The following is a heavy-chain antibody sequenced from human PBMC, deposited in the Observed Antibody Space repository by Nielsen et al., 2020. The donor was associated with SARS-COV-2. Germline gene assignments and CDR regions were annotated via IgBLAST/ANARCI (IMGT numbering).Heavy chain of an antibody. D-gene: IGHD3-9*01. Sequence: SGPTLVKPTQTLTLTCTFSGFSLTTTGVGVAWIRQPPGKALEWLGFIYWDDEKRYSPSLRSRLTFTKDTSKNQVVLTMTNMDPVDTATYYCAHSNYDILTGYFYVFDIWGQGTMVTVSS. CDR1: GFSLTTTGVG. CDR2: IYWDDEK. J-gene: IGHJ3*02. CDR3: AHSNYDILTGYFYVFDI. V-gene: IGHV2-5*02.